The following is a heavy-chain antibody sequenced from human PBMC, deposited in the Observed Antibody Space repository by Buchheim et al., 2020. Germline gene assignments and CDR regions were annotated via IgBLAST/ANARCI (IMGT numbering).Heavy chain of an antibody. Sequence: EVQLVESGGGLVKPGGSLRLSCAASGFTFSNAWMSWVRQAPGKGVEWVGRIKSKTDGGTTDYAAPVKGRFTISRDDSKNKLFLQMNSLKTVDTAVYYCTTDFSDSSGYYYGYYGMDVWGQGTT. D-gene: IGHD3-22*01. V-gene: IGHV3-15*01. CDR3: TTDFSDSSGYYYGYYGMDV. J-gene: IGHJ6*02. CDR1: GFTFSNAW. CDR2: IKSKTDGGTT.